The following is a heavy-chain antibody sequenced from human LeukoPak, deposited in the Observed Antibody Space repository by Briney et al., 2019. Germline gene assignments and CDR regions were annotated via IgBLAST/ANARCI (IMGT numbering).Heavy chain of an antibody. Sequence: ASVKVSCKVSGYTLTELAMHWVRQAPGKGLEWMGGFDPEDGETIYAQKFQGRVTMTEDTSTDTAYMELSSLRSEDTAVYYCARDHSVRASDAFDIWGQGTMVTVSS. CDR2: FDPEDGET. CDR1: GYTLTELA. CDR3: ARDHSVRASDAFDI. V-gene: IGHV1-24*01. D-gene: IGHD4-11*01. J-gene: IGHJ3*02.